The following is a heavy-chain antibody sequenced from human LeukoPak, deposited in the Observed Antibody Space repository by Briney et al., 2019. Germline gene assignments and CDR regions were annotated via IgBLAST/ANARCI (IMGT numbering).Heavy chain of an antibody. CDR2: ISSSSSYI. D-gene: IGHD1-26*01. J-gene: IGHJ6*02. Sequence: GGSLRLSCAASGFTFSSYSMNWVRQAPGKGLEWVSSISSSSSYIYYADSVKGRFTISRDNAKNSLYLQMNSLRAEDTAVYYCGRERALGGAYRGGYYYYGMDVWGQGTTVTVSS. V-gene: IGHV3-21*01. CDR1: GFTFSSYS. CDR3: GRERALGGAYRGGYYYYGMDV.